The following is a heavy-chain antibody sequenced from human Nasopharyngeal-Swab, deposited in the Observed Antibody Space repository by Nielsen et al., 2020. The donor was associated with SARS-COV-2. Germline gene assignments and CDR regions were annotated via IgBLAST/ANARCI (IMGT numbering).Heavy chain of an antibody. CDR3: ARDPTPLNYYYYYYMDV. V-gene: IGHV4-30-4*01. CDR2: IYYSGST. J-gene: IGHJ6*03. Sequence: CIRQCLETGLEWIGYIYYSGSTYYNPSLKSRVTISVDTSKNQFSLKLSSVTAADTAVYYCARDPTPLNYYYYYYMDVWGKGTTVTVSS.